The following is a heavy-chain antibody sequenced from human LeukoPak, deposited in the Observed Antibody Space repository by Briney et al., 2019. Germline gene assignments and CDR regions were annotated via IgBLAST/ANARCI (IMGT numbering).Heavy chain of an antibody. J-gene: IGHJ4*02. CDR2: IRQDGSDQ. CDR1: GFTFSSYS. Sequence: GGSLRLSCAASGFTFSSYSMHWVRQAPGKGLEWVGGIRQDGSDQYYADSVKGQFTISRDNSKNTLYLQMNSLRAEDTAVYYCAKDLSRRIFDYWGQGTLVTVSS. CDR3: AKDLSRRIFDY. V-gene: IGHV3-30*04.